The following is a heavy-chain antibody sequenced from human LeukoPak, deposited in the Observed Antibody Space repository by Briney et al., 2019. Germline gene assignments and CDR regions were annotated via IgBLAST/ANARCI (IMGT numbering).Heavy chain of an antibody. D-gene: IGHD3-9*01. CDR1: GFTFDDYA. CDR2: ISWNSGSI. V-gene: IGHV3-9*01. Sequence: GGSLRLSCAASGFTFDDYAMHWVRQAPGKGLEWVSGISWNSGSIGYADSVKGRFTISRDNAKNSLYLQMNSLRAEDTALYYCAKHHRPDLRYFDWTLDYWGQGTLVTVSS. CDR3: AKHHRPDLRYFDWTLDY. J-gene: IGHJ4*02.